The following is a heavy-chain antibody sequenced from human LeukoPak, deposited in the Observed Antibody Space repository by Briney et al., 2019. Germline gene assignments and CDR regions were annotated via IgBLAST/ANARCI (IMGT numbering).Heavy chain of an antibody. CDR3: ARSDYDSSGYYAFDI. J-gene: IGHJ3*02. CDR2: ISSSSSYI. V-gene: IGHV3-21*01. Sequence: GGSLRLSCAASGFTFSSYSMNWVRQAPGKGLEWVSSISSSSSYIYYADSVKGRFTISRDNSKNTLYLQMNSLRAEDTAVYYCARSDYDSSGYYAFDIWGQGTMVTVSS. CDR1: GFTFSSYS. D-gene: IGHD3-22*01.